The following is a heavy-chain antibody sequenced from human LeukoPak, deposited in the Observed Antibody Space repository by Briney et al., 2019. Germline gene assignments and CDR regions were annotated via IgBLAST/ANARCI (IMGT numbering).Heavy chain of an antibody. CDR2: INHSGST. CDR3: ARLRLGELSAFDY. V-gene: IGHV4-34*01. D-gene: IGHD3-10*01. Sequence: SETLSLTCAVYGGSFSGYYWSWIRQPPGKGLEWIGEINHSGSTNYNPSLKSRVTISVDTSKNQFSLKLSSLTAADTAVYYCARLRLGELSAFDYWGQGTLVTVSS. J-gene: IGHJ4*02. CDR1: GGSFSGYY.